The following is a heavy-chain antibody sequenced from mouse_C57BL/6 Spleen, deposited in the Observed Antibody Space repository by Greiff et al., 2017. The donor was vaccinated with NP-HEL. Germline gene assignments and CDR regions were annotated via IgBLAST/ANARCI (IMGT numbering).Heavy chain of an antibody. D-gene: IGHD1-1*01. Sequence: EVKLVESGGGLVKPGGSLKLSCAASGFTFSDYGMHWVRQAPEKGLEWVAYISSGSSTIYYADTVKGRFTISRDNAKNTLFLQMTSLRSEDTAMYYCARKAVFYGSSYDWYFDVWGTGTTVTVSS. CDR2: ISSGSSTI. CDR1: GFTFSDYG. CDR3: ARKAVFYGSSYDWYFDV. J-gene: IGHJ1*03. V-gene: IGHV5-17*01.